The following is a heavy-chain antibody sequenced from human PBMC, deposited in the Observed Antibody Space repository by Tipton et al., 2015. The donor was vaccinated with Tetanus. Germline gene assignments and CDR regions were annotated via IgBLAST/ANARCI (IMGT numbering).Heavy chain of an antibody. D-gene: IGHD6-6*01. CDR2: IYYRGDT. CDR3: ARDQGGGRVVRLNWFDP. CDR1: GDSLSRGGYF. Sequence: TLSLTCTVSGDSLSRGGYFLNWVPQRPGEGPGGVGYIYYRGDTYLNPSLESRVSMSVDTSKNQFSLKLTSVSAADAAVYYCARDQGGGRVVRLNWFDPWGQGILVTVSS. V-gene: IGHV4-31*03. J-gene: IGHJ5*02.